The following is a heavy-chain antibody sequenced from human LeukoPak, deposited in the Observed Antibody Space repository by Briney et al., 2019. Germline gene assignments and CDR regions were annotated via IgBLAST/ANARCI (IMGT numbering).Heavy chain of an antibody. D-gene: IGHD2-2*01. J-gene: IGHJ6*03. V-gene: IGHV4-39*07. Sequence: SETLSLTCTVSGGSISSSSYYWGWIRQPPGKGLEWIGSIYYSGSTYYNPSLKSRVTISVDTSKNQFSLKLSSVTAADTAVYYCSRDNRGYCSCTSCYDDYYMDVWGKGTTVTVSS. CDR3: SRDNRGYCSCTSCYDDYYMDV. CDR1: GGSISSSSYY. CDR2: IYYSGST.